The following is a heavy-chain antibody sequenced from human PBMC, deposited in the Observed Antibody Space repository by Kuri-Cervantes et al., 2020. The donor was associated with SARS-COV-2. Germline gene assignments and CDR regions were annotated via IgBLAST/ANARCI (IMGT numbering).Heavy chain of an antibody. Sequence: SETLSLTCSVSGGSIISSGNYWGWIRQPPGKGLEWVGSIYCTGSTSYNPSLKSRVTMSVDTSKNQFSLRLSSVTAADTAVYYCARHPLITLKEGWFDPWGQGTLVTVSS. V-gene: IGHV4-39*01. J-gene: IGHJ5*02. CDR3: ARHPLITLKEGWFDP. CDR1: GGSIISSGNY. D-gene: IGHD3-22*01. CDR2: IYCTGST.